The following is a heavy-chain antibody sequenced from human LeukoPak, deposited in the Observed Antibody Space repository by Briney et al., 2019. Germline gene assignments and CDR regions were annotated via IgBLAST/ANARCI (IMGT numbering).Heavy chain of an antibody. CDR2: INPNSGGT. J-gene: IGHJ5*02. CDR1: GYTFTGYY. Sequence: GASVKVSCKASGYTFTGYYMHWVRQAPGQGLEWMGWINPNSGGTNYAQKFQGRVTMTRDTSISTAYMELSRLRSDDTAVYYCARGSARGVTIRAWFDPWGQGTLVTVSS. D-gene: IGHD3-10*01. CDR3: ARGSARGVTIRAWFDP. V-gene: IGHV1-2*02.